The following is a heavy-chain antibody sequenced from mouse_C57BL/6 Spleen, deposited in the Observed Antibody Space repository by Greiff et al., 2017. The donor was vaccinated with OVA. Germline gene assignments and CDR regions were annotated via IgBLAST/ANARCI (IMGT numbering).Heavy chain of an antibody. J-gene: IGHJ1*03. V-gene: IGHV5-9-1*02. CDR1: GFTFSSYA. CDR3: TRDPGYGPWYFDV. D-gene: IGHD1-1*02. CDR2: ISSGGDYI. Sequence: EVKLEESGEGLVKPGGSLKLSCAASGFTFSSYAMSWVRQTPEKRLEWVAYISSGGDYIYYADTVKGRFTISRDNARNTLYLQMSSLKSEDTAMYYCTRDPGYGPWYFDVWGTGTTVTVSS.